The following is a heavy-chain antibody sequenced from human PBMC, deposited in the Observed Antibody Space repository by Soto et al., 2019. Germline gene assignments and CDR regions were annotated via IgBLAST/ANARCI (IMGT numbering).Heavy chain of an antibody. J-gene: IGHJ6*02. V-gene: IGHV4-30-2*01. CDR3: ARVNYRTPTPVYAVDV. D-gene: IGHD1-7*01. CDR1: GGSISSGGFS. CDR2: IFHSGSA. Sequence: QLQLQESGSRLVKPSQTLSLTCAVSGGSISSGGFSWSWIRQPPGKGLEWIGYIFHSGSADYSPSLKSRSTISVDTSKNQFSLRLSSVTAADTAVYYCARVNYRTPTPVYAVDVWGQGTTVTVSS.